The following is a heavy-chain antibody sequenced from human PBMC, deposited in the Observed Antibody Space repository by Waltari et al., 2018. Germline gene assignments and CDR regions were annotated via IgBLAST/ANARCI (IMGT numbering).Heavy chain of an antibody. J-gene: IGHJ4*02. CDR1: GCSLSSYS. V-gene: IGHV3-48*04. D-gene: IGHD5-18*01. Sequence: EVQLVESGGGLVQPGGSLRLSCVASGCSLSSYSMTWVRQAPGKGLEWISYINNVSSTTYYADSVKGRFTISRDNAKNSLVMQMNSLTAEDSAVYYCARSGYSYPYFDYWGQGALVAVSS. CDR2: INNVSSTT. CDR3: ARSGYSYPYFDY.